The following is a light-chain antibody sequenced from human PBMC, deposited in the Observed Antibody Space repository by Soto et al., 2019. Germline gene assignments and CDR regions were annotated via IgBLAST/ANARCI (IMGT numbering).Light chain of an antibody. CDR1: SSNIVSNT. J-gene: IGLJ2*01. Sequence: QSVLTQPPSASGTPGQRVTISCSGGSSNIVSNTVNWYQQFPATAPNLLIYGNDQRPSGVPDRFSGSKSGTAASLAISGLQSEDEADYYCAAWADSRNGPIFGGGTKLTVL. CDR2: GND. CDR3: AAWADSRNGPI. V-gene: IGLV1-44*01.